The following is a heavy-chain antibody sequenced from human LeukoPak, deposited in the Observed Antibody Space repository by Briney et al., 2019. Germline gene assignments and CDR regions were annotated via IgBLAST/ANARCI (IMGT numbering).Heavy chain of an antibody. CDR3: AKSDCSGGSCYPGNNYMDV. CDR2: ISGSGGST. V-gene: IGHV3-23*01. CDR1: GFTFSSYA. J-gene: IGHJ6*03. D-gene: IGHD2-15*01. Sequence: GGSLRLSCAASGFTFSSYAMSWVRQAPGKGLEWVSAISGSGGSTYYADSVKGRFTISRDNSKNTLYLQMNSLRAEDTAVYYCAKSDCSGGSCYPGNNYMDVWGKGTTVTVSS.